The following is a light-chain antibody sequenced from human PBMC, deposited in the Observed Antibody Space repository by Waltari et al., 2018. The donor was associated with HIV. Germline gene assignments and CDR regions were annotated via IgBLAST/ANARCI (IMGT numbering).Light chain of an antibody. J-gene: IGLJ1*01. CDR1: TSDVGGFAY. Sequence: QSALTQPASVSGSPGQSITIPCTGSTSDVGGFAYVSWYQQHPGKAPKLMIFEVTYRPSGVSHRFSGSKSGNTASLTISGLQAEDEADYYCCSYAGSSSFRVFGTGTKVSVL. CDR3: CSYAGSSSFRV. V-gene: IGLV2-14*01. CDR2: EVT.